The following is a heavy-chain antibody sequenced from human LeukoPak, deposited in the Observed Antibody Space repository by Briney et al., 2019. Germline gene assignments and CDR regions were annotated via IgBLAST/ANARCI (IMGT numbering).Heavy chain of an antibody. J-gene: IGHJ4*02. CDR1: GGTFSSYA. CDR2: IIPIFGTA. CDR3: ARPAEDYDSSGYYLPFDY. V-gene: IGHV1-69*05. Sequence: GASVKVSCKASGGTFSSYAISWVRQAPGQGLEWMGRIIPIFGTANYAQKFQGRVTITTDESTSTAYMELSSLRSEDTAVYYCARPAEDYDSSGYYLPFDYWGQGTLVTASS. D-gene: IGHD3-22*01.